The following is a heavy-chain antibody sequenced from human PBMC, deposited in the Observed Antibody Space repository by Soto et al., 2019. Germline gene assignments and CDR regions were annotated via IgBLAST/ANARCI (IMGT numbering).Heavy chain of an antibody. CDR1: GGSMSRYY. J-gene: IGHJ5*02. CDR3: ARDLTISSTDGPLDP. V-gene: IGHV4-59*01. CDR2: IHYTGST. Sequence: PSETLSLTCTVSGGSMSRYYWTWIRPPPGKGLEWIGNIHYTGSTNYNPSLKSRVTILLGTSTSQFSLKVSSVTAADTAVYYCARDLTISSTDGPLDPWGHGTLVTVS. D-gene: IGHD1-1*01.